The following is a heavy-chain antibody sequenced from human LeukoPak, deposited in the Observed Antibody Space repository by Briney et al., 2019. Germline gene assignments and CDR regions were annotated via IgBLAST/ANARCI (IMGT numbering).Heavy chain of an antibody. V-gene: IGHV4-59*08. CDR3: ARHWRAAAGLYAFDI. CDR1: GGSISSYY. Sequence: SETLSLTCTVSGGSISSYYWSWIRQPPGKGLEWIGYIYYSGSTNYNPSLKSRVTISVDTSKNQFSLKLSSVTAADTVVYYCARHWRAAAGLYAFDIWGQGTMVTVSS. CDR2: IYYSGST. J-gene: IGHJ3*02. D-gene: IGHD6-13*01.